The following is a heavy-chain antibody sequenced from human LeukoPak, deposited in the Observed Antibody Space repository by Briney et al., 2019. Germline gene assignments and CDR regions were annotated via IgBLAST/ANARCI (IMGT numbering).Heavy chain of an antibody. Sequence: PGGSLRLSCAASGFTFDDYGMSWVRQAPGKGLEWVSGINWNGGSTGYADSVKGRFTISRDNSKNSLYLEMNSLRAEDTALYYCAKDRYSNGGYSYGFDYWGQGTLVTVSS. D-gene: IGHD5-18*01. CDR2: INWNGGST. CDR3: AKDRYSNGGYSYGFDY. J-gene: IGHJ4*02. CDR1: GFTFDDYG. V-gene: IGHV3-20*04.